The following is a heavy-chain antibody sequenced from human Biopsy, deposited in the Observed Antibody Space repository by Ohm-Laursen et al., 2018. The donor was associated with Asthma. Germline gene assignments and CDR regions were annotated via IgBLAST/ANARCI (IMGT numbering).Heavy chain of an antibody. V-gene: IGHV4-59*01. CDR3: ARGQGRGIQLWSLDP. CDR2: IHNSGNT. CDR1: GGSISSDY. J-gene: IGHJ5*02. Sequence: GTLSLTCTVSGGSISSDYWSWLRQSPGKGLEWIGYIHNSGNTNYNPSLKSRVTISLDTSKDHFSLRLSFVTAADTAVYFCARGQGRGIQLWSLDPWGQGILVTVSS. D-gene: IGHD5-18*01.